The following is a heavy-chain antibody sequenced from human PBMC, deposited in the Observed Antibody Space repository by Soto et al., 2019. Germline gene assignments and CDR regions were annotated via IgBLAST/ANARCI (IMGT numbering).Heavy chain of an antibody. CDR3: ASWGWDIAVAGTVDY. D-gene: IGHD6-19*01. V-gene: IGHV3-30-3*01. CDR2: ISYDGSNK. Sequence: GGSLRLSCAACGVTFSSYAMHCVRQAPGKGLEWVAVISYDGSNKYYADSVKGRFTISRGNSKNTLYLQMNSLRAEDTAVYYCASWGWDIAVAGTVDYWGQGT. CDR1: GVTFSSYA. J-gene: IGHJ4*02.